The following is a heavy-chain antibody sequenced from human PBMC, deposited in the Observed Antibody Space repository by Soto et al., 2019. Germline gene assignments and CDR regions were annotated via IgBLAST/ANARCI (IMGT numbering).Heavy chain of an antibody. CDR3: ARVLYDILTGPGEPNDYYYGMDV. CDR1: GSTFSRNA. Sequence: PGGSLRLSCAASGSTFSRNAMHWVRQAPGKGLEWVAVISFDGRSKYYADSVKGRFTISRDNPKNTLYLQMNSLRVEDTAVYYCARVLYDILTGPGEPNDYYYGMDVWGRGTTVTVSS. V-gene: IGHV3-30*04. CDR2: ISFDGRSK. D-gene: IGHD3-9*01. J-gene: IGHJ6*02.